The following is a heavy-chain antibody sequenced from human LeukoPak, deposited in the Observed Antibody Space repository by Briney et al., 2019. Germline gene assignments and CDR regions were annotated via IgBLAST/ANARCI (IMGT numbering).Heavy chain of an antibody. V-gene: IGHV1-69*04. D-gene: IGHD3-16*02. CDR1: GGTFSSYA. Sequence: SVTVSCKASGGTFSSYAISWVRQAPGQGLEWMGRIIPILGIANYAQKFQGRVTITADKSTSTAYMELSSLRSEDTAVYYCARIVPPSHNSDYWGQGTLVTVSS. CDR2: IIPILGIA. CDR3: ARIVPPSHNSDY. J-gene: IGHJ4*02.